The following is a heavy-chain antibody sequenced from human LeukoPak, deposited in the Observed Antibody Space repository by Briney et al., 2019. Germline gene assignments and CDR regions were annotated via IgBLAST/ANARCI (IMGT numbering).Heavy chain of an antibody. D-gene: IGHD6-13*01. J-gene: IGHJ4*02. CDR3: ARGSSSWYYFDY. CDR2: ISSSSSYI. Sequence: GGSLRLSCAASGFTFSSYSMNWVRQAPGKGLEWVSFISSSSSYIYYADSVKGRFTISRDNTKNSLYLQMNSLRAEDTAVYYCARGSSSWYYFDYWGQGTLVTVSS. CDR1: GFTFSSYS. V-gene: IGHV3-21*01.